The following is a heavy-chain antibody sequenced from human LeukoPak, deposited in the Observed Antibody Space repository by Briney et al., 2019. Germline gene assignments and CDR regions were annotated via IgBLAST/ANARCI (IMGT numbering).Heavy chain of an antibody. Sequence: PGESLTLSCAASGCTFISYNMTWGRQAPGQGLEWVSYINSGSSTMNYADSVKGRFTISRDNGKTSLYLQMNSLRDEDTAVYFCARVSAVVRGGGLSYYYAMDVWGQGTTVTVSS. D-gene: IGHD3-10*01. CDR3: ARVSAVVRGGGLSYYYAMDV. V-gene: IGHV3-48*02. CDR1: GCTFISYN. J-gene: IGHJ6*02. CDR2: INSGSSTM.